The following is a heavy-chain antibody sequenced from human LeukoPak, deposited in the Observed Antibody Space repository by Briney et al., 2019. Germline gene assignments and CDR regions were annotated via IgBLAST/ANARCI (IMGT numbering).Heavy chain of an antibody. CDR3: ARMGYYDSSGYLGY. Sequence: SETLSLTCTVSGGSISSSSYYWGWIRQPPGKGLEWIGSIYYSGSTYYNPSLKSRVTISVDTSKNQFSLKLSSVTAADTAVYYCARMGYYDSSGYLGYWGQGTLVTVSS. D-gene: IGHD3-22*01. CDR2: IYYSGST. J-gene: IGHJ4*02. V-gene: IGHV4-39*07. CDR1: GGSISSSSYY.